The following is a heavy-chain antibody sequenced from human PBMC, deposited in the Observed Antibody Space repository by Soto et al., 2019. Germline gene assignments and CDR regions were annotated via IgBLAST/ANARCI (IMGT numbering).Heavy chain of an antibody. J-gene: IGHJ4*02. D-gene: IGHD6-19*01. Sequence: GGSLRLSCAASGFTLSNYVMNWVRQAPGKGLEWISCIGSSSVTIFHADSVKGRFTISRDSAKNSLYLQMNSLRAEDTAMYYCARVPSRGWPYVFDYWGLGTLVTVSS. CDR3: ARVPSRGWPYVFDY. V-gene: IGHV3-48*01. CDR2: IGSSSVTI. CDR1: GFTLSNYV.